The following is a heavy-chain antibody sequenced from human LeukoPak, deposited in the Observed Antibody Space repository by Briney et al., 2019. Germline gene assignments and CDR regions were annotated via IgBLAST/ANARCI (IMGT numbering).Heavy chain of an antibody. CDR1: GFXFSSHW. Sequence: PGGSLRLSCEASGFXFSSHWMHWVRKAPGKGLVWVSRINSDGSSTSYADSVKGRFTISRDNAKNTVYLQMNSLRAEDSAEYYCARALASGATYWGQGTLVTVSS. V-gene: IGHV3-74*01. CDR2: INSDGSST. CDR3: ARALASGATY. J-gene: IGHJ4*02. D-gene: IGHD6-13*01.